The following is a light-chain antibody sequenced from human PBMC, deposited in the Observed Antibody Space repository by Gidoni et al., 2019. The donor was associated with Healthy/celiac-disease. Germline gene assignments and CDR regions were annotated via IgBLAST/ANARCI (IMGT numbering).Light chain of an antibody. V-gene: IGKV3-15*01. CDR2: GAS. Sequence: EIVMTQSPATLSVSPGERATLSCRASQSVNSNLAWYQQKPGQAPRLLIYGASTRATGIPARFSGSGSGTEFTLTISSLQSEDFAVYYCQQYNNWPPWTFGPXTKVEIK. CDR3: QQYNNWPPWT. J-gene: IGKJ1*01. CDR1: QSVNSN.